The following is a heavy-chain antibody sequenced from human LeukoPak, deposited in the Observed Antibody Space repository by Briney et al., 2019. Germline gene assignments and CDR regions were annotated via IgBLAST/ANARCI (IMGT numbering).Heavy chain of an antibody. D-gene: IGHD2-2*02. J-gene: IGHJ6*03. CDR3: VRDGHRLYDYYYYYMDV. Sequence: GASVTVSCKASGYTFTTYGISWVRQAPGQGLEWMGWISAYNGHTNYAQKLQGRVTMTTDASTTTAYMELRSLRSDDTAVYYCVRDGHRLYDYYYYYMDVWGKGTTVTVSS. CDR2: ISAYNGHT. CDR1: GYTFTTYG. V-gene: IGHV1-18*01.